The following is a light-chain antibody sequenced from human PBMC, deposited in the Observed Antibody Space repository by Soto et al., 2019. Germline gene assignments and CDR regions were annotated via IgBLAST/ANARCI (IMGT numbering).Light chain of an antibody. CDR2: KAS. J-gene: IGKJ4*01. V-gene: IGKV1-5*03. CDR3: QQYNSYSIT. Sequence: DIQMTQSPATLAASVGDRVSLTCRASQSIDTWLAWYQQKPGKAPNLLIYKASRLESGVPSRFSGSGSGTEFTLTISSLQPEDFGSYYCQQYNSYSITFGGGTKVEIK. CDR1: QSIDTW.